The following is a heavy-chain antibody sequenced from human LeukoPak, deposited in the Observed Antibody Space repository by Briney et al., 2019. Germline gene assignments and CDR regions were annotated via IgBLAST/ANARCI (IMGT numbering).Heavy chain of an antibody. CDR2: ISSSSSYI. J-gene: IGHJ4*02. CDR1: GFTFSSYS. CDR3: ARARLTGTDFDY. Sequence: PGGSLRLSCAASGFTFSSYSMKWVRQAPGKGLEWVSSISSSSSYIYYADSVKGRFTISRDNAKNSLYLQMNCLRAEDTAVYYCARARLTGTDFDYWGQGTLVTVSS. V-gene: IGHV3-21*01. D-gene: IGHD1-7*01.